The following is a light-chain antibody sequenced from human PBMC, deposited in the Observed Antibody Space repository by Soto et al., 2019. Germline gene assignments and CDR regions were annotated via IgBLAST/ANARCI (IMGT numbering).Light chain of an antibody. CDR3: SSYAGSNNYV. Sequence: QSALTQPPSASGSPGQSVTISCTGTSXDVGGYNYVSWYQQHPGKAPKLMIYEVSKRPSGVPDRFSGSKSGNTASLTVSGLQAEDEADYYCSSYAGSNNYVFGTGTKV. V-gene: IGLV2-8*01. CDR2: EVS. J-gene: IGLJ1*01. CDR1: SXDVGGYNY.